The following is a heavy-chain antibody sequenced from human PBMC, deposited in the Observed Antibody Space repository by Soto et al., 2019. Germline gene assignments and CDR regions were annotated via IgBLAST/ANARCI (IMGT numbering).Heavy chain of an antibody. CDR3: AREGYYDSSGLTGAFDI. D-gene: IGHD3-22*01. CDR1: GGAFSSYA. Sequence: PSVKVSCKASGGAFSSYAISWVRQAPGQGLEWMGGIIPIFGTANYAQKFQGRVTITADESTSTAYMELSSLRSEDTAVYYCAREGYYDSSGLTGAFDIWGQGTMVTVS. V-gene: IGHV1-69*13. CDR2: IIPIFGTA. J-gene: IGHJ3*02.